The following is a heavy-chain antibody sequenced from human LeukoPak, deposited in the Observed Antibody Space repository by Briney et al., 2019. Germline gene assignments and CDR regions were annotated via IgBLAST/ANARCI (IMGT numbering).Heavy chain of an antibody. V-gene: IGHV3-33*01. D-gene: IGHD2-15*01. CDR1: GFTFSSYG. CDR3: TRRVSTTRWFDP. CDR2: IWYDGSNK. J-gene: IGHJ5*02. Sequence: PGRSLRLSCAASGFTFSSYGMHWVRQAPGKGLEWVAVIWYDGSNKYYADSVKGRFTISRDNSKNTLYLQMNSLRAEDTAVYYCTRRVSTTRWFDPWGQGTLVTVSS.